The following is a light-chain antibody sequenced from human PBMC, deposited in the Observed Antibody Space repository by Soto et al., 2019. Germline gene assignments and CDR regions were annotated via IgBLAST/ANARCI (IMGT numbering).Light chain of an antibody. CDR2: AAS. V-gene: IGKV1-8*01. CDR3: PQYYSYPLT. CDR1: QGISSY. J-gene: IGKJ4*01. Sequence: AIRMTQSPSSFSASTGDRVTIACRASQGISSYLAWYQQKPGKAPKLLIYAASTLQSGVPSRFSGSGSGKDFTLTIRCLQSEDFATYYCPQYYSYPLTFGGGTKVEIK.